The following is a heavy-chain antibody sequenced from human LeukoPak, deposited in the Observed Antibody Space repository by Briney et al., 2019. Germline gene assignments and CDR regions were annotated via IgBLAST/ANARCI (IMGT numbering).Heavy chain of an antibody. CDR3: ARVEVGIVVVTAMDPAFDY. CDR1: GYTFTSYG. D-gene: IGHD2-21*02. Sequence: ASVKVSCKASGYTFTSYGISWVRQAPGQGLEWMGWISAYNGNTNYAQKLQGRVTMTTDTSTSTAYMELRSLRSDDTAVYYRARVEVGIVVVTAMDPAFDYWGQGTLVTVSS. J-gene: IGHJ4*02. V-gene: IGHV1-18*01. CDR2: ISAYNGNT.